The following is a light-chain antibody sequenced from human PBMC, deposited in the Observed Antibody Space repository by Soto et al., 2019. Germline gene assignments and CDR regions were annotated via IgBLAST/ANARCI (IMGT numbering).Light chain of an antibody. CDR2: DAS. CDR3: QQRSNWPLT. J-gene: IGKJ3*01. CDR1: QSVGIF. V-gene: IGKV3-11*01. Sequence: EIVLTQSPATLSLSPGERATLSCRASQSVGIFLAWYQQKPGQAPRLLIYDASNRATGIPARFSGGGSGTDFTLAISSLEPEDFAVYYCQQRSNWPLTFGPGTKVDIK.